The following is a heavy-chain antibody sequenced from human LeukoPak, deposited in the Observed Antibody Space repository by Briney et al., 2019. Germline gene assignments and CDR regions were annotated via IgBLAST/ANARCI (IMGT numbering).Heavy chain of an antibody. D-gene: IGHD3-10*01. CDR3: ATVRGVPFDY. CDR1: GYTFTSYY. V-gene: IGHV1-46*01. Sequence: ASVKVSCKASGYTFTSYYMHWVRQAPGQGLEWMGIINPSGGSTSYAQKFQGRVTMTEDTSTDTAYMELSSLRSEDTAVYYCATVRGVPFDYWGQGTLVTVSS. J-gene: IGHJ4*02. CDR2: INPSGGST.